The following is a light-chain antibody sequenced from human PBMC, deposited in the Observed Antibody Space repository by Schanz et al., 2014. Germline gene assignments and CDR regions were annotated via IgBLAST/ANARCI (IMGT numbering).Light chain of an antibody. CDR2: STN. V-gene: IGLV8-61*01. Sequence: QPVVTQEPSFSVSPGGTVTLTCGLSSGSVSTSHYPSWCQQTPGQAPRTLIYSTNTRSSGVPDRFSGSILGNKAALTITGAQADDESDYYCVLYMGSGISVFGGGTKLTVL. CDR3: VLYMGSGISV. J-gene: IGLJ3*02. CDR1: SGSVSTSHY.